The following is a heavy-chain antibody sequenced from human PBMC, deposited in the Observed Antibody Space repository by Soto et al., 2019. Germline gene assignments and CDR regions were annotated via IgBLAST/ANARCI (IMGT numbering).Heavy chain of an antibody. V-gene: IGHV3-30*03. CDR3: AREAAAGYLNWFDP. CDR1: GFTFSSYW. Sequence: GGSLRLSCAASGFTFSSYWMSWVRQAPGKGLEWVAVISYDGSHKYYADSVRGRFTISRDNSKNTLYLQMNSLRDEDTAVYYCAREAAAGYLNWFDPWGQGTLVTVSS. CDR2: ISYDGSHK. J-gene: IGHJ5*02. D-gene: IGHD6-13*01.